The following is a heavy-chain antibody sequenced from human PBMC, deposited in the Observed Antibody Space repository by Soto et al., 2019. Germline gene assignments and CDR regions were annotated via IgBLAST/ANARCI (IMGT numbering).Heavy chain of an antibody. CDR1: GYTFTSYG. CDR3: ARPIVIFISGWYYYYGMFV. CDR2: ISAYNGNT. V-gene: IGHV1-18*01. J-gene: IGHJ6*02. D-gene: IGHD6-19*01. Sequence: ASVKVSCKASGYTFTSYGISWVRQAPGQGLEWMGWISAYNGNTNYAQKLQGRVTMTTDTSTSTAYMELRSLRSDDTAVYYCARPIVIFISGWYYYYGMFVWGQVTTVTVSS.